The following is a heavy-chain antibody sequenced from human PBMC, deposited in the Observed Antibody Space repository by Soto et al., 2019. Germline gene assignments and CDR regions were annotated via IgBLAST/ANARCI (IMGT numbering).Heavy chain of an antibody. D-gene: IGHD6-19*01. Sequence: EVQLLESGGGLVQPGGSLRLSCAASGFSFSSYAMNWVRQAPGKGLEWVSVISGSGDSTYYADSMKGRFTISRDNSKNTLYLQMISLRAEDTAVYYCARRSSGWYFDYWGQGTLVIVSS. CDR1: GFSFSSYA. V-gene: IGHV3-23*01. CDR3: ARRSSGWYFDY. J-gene: IGHJ4*02. CDR2: ISGSGDST.